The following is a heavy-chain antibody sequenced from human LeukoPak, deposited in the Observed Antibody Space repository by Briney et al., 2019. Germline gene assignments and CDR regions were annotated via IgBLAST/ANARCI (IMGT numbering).Heavy chain of an antibody. Sequence: GGSLKISCQGSGYTFTTYWISWARQLPAKGREWMGRIDPSESYTNYSPSFQGHVTISADKSISTAYLQWSSLKASDTAMYYCARLSYYGSGSFGYWGQGTLVTVSS. CDR3: ARLSYYGSGSFGY. J-gene: IGHJ4*02. V-gene: IGHV5-10-1*01. CDR1: GYTFTTYW. CDR2: IDPSESYT. D-gene: IGHD3-10*01.